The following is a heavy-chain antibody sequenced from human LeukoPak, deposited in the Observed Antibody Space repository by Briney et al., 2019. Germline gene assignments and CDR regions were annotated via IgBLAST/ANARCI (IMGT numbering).Heavy chain of an antibody. D-gene: IGHD2-15*01. CDR3: AKGVVAATNAAYYGMDV. V-gene: IGHV3-30*18. CDR1: GFTFSNYG. CDR2: ISYDESDK. Sequence: GGSLRLSCAASGFTFSNYGMHWVRQAPGKALEWVAVISYDESDKYYADSVKGRFTISRDNSKNTLYLQMNSLRPEDTAVYYCAKGVVAATNAAYYGMDVWGQGTTVTVPS. J-gene: IGHJ6*02.